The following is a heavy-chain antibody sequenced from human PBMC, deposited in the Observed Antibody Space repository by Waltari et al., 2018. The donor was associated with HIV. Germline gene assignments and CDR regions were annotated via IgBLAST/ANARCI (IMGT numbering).Heavy chain of an antibody. CDR1: GDSMKASF. CDR3: AKMSAVAPGTPGRVDH. Sequence: QVQLQESGPGLVKPSGTLSLSCVVSGDSMKASFWTWLRQPPESGLEYIAYIRENGQTNYSPAFKSRVVLSIDTSKNQVSLKLHSVTTADTGVYYCAKMSAVAPGTPGRVDHWGRGALVTVSS. V-gene: IGHV4-59*01. D-gene: IGHD2-21*01. CDR2: IRENGQT. J-gene: IGHJ5*02.